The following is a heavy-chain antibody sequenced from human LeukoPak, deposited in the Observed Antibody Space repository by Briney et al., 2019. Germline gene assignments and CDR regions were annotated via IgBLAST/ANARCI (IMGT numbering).Heavy chain of an antibody. Sequence: GGSLRLSCAASGFTFSSYEMNWVRQAPGKGLEWVSYISSSGSTIYYADSVKGRFTISRDNAKNSLYLQMNSLRAEDTAVYYCARVGPSSGSFFDYWGQGTLVTVSS. CDR1: GFTFSSYE. J-gene: IGHJ4*02. D-gene: IGHD1-26*01. CDR3: ARVGPSSGSFFDY. CDR2: ISSSGSTI. V-gene: IGHV3-48*03.